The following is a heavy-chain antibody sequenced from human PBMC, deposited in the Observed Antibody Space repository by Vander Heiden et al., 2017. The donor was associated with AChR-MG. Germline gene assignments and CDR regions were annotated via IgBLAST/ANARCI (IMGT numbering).Heavy chain of an antibody. CDR3: AGRAR. J-gene: IGHJ4*02. D-gene: IGHD6-6*01. CDR2: ISSSSSTI. CDR1: RFPFSSYR. V-gene: IGHV3-48*02. Sequence: EVQLVESGGGLVQPGGSLRPSCAASRFPFSSYRMNGVRQGPGKGLEWGSYISSSSSTIYYADSVKGRFTISRDNAKNSLYLQMNSLGDEDTAVYYWAGRARWGQGTLVTVSS.